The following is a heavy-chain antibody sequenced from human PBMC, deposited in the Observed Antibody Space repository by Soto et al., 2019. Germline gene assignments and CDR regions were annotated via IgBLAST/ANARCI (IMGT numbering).Heavy chain of an antibody. CDR3: ARLHHFGPDN. CDR1: TFTFSNCW. D-gene: IGHD3-16*01. J-gene: IGHJ4*02. CDR2: INRDEAEK. V-gene: IGHV3-7*04. Sequence: EVQEVESGGDLVQPGGSLRLSCTGSTFTFSNCWVGWIRQAPGKGLEWVAKINRDEAEKYYVDSVKGRFTISRDNAKNSLYLQMNSLRAEDTAMYYCARLHHFGPDNWGQGTLVTVSS.